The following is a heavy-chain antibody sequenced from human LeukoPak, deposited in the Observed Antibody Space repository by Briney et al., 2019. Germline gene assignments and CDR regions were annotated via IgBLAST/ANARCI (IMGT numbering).Heavy chain of an antibody. Sequence: ASVKVSCKASGYTFTSYYMHWVRQAPGQGLEWMGWINPNSGGTNYAQKFQGRVTMTRDTSISTAYMELSRLRSDDTAVYYCARDLSGYYGLNDAFDIWGQGTMVTVSS. CDR3: ARDLSGYYGLNDAFDI. CDR1: GYTFTSYY. CDR2: INPNSGGT. D-gene: IGHD3-3*01. V-gene: IGHV1-2*02. J-gene: IGHJ3*02.